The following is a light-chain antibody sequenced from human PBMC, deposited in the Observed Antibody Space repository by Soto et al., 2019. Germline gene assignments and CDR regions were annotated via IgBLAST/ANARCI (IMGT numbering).Light chain of an antibody. CDR3: HQYGSSPWT. J-gene: IGKJ1*01. CDR2: GAS. Sequence: IVLEQSPGTLALSSGGKANLSCRASQSVSNNNLAWYQQKPGQAPRLLIYGASNRATGSPDRFSGSGSGTDVTLTISRREPEDFAVYYCHQYGSSPWTFGQGTKVDIK. CDR1: QSVSNNN. V-gene: IGKV3-20*01.